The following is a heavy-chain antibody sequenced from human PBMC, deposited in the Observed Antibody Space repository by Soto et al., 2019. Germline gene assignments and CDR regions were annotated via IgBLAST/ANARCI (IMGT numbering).Heavy chain of an antibody. CDR2: VIPLFDTA. J-gene: IGHJ6*02. V-gene: IGHV1-69*01. CDR3: ATGGHNDGYNFYHGMDV. D-gene: IGHD5-18*01. CDR1: GGIFTNNA. Sequence: QVQVVQSGAEVKKPGSSVKVSCKVSGGIFTNNAISWVRQAPGQGLEWLGGVIPLFDTAYYAQKFRGRLRTSADGATTTAYMELSGLTSADTAVYFCATGGHNDGYNFYHGMDVWGQGTTVTVS.